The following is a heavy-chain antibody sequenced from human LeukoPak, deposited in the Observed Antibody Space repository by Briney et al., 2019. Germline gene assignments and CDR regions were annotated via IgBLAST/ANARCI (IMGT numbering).Heavy chain of an antibody. CDR2: ISSSGSTI. CDR3: ARFDSGSYDSFDY. CDR1: GFTFSSYE. V-gene: IGHV3-48*03. Sequence: GGSLTLSCAASGFTFSSYEMNWVRQAPGKGLEWVSYISSSGSTIYYADSVKGRFTISRDNAKNSLYLQMNSLRAEDTAVYYCARFDSGSYDSFDYWGQGTLVTVSS. D-gene: IGHD1-26*01. J-gene: IGHJ4*02.